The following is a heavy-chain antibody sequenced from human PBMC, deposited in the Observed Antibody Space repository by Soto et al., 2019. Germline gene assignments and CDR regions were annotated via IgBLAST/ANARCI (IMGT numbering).Heavy chain of an antibody. D-gene: IGHD3-22*01. CDR2: IYYSGST. CDR3: ASPWMDYYYSSGYYYSPYYFDY. V-gene: IGHV4-39*01. CDR1: GGSISSSSYY. J-gene: IGHJ4*02. Sequence: QLQLQESGPGLVKPSETLSLTCTVSGGSISSSSYYWGWIRQPPGKGLEWIGSIYYSGSTYYNPSPQTRVTISVATSKTPFSLTLSSVTAADTAVYYCASPWMDYYYSSGYYYSPYYFDYWGQGTLVTVSS.